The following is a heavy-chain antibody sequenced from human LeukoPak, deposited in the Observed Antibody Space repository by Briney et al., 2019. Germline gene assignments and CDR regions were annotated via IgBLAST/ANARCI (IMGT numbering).Heavy chain of an antibody. V-gene: IGHV3-7*04. D-gene: IGHD6-13*01. Sequence: GGSLRLSCAASGFTFSSYWMSWVRQAPGKGLEWVANIKQDGSEKYYVDSVKGRFTISRDNAKNSLYLQMNSLRAEDTAVYYYARAHPGSSWSPNWFDPWGQGTLVTVSS. CDR3: ARAHPGSSWSPNWFDP. CDR2: IKQDGSEK. CDR1: GFTFSSYW. J-gene: IGHJ5*02.